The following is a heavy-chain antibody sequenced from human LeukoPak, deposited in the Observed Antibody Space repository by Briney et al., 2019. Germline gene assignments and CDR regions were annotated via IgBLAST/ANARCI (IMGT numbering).Heavy chain of an antibody. D-gene: IGHD2/OR15-2a*01. CDR3: ARVGQEYYYGMDV. CDR2: ISSSTGYT. V-gene: IGHV3-11*06. CDR1: GFTFSDYY. Sequence: GGSLRLSCAASGFTFSDYYMAWIRQAPGKRLEWVSYISSSTGYTNYGDSLKGRFTISRDNPKNSLYLQMNSLRAEDTAVYYCARVGQEYYYGMDVWGQGTTVTVSS. J-gene: IGHJ6*02.